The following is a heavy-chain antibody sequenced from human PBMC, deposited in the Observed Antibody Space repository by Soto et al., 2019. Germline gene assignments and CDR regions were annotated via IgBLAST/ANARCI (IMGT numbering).Heavy chain of an antibody. J-gene: IGHJ4*02. CDR1: GGSISSGGYS. CDR3: ERNWGGSQYYFDY. Sequence: QVQLQESGPGLVKPSQTLSLTCTVSGGSISSGGYSWSWIRQHPGKGLEWIGDIHYTDNTYYNPSLKSRAIISVVTSKNQFSLKLSSLTAADTAVYYCERNWGGSQYYFDYWGRGALVTVSS. CDR2: IHYTDNT. D-gene: IGHD1-26*01. V-gene: IGHV4-31*03.